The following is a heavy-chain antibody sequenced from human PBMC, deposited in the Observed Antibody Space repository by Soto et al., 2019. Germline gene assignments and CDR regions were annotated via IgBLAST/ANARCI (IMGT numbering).Heavy chain of an antibody. CDR2: IWYDGSNK. V-gene: IGHV3-33*01. J-gene: IGHJ4*02. CDR3: AREGIAAAGRGAFDY. Sequence: QVQLVESGGGVVQPGRSLRLSCAASGFTFSSYGMHWVRQAPGKGLEGVAVIWYDGSNKYYADSVKGRFTISRDNSNNTLYMQMNSLRAEDTAVYYCAREGIAAAGRGAFDYWGQGTLVTVSS. D-gene: IGHD6-13*01. CDR1: GFTFSSYG.